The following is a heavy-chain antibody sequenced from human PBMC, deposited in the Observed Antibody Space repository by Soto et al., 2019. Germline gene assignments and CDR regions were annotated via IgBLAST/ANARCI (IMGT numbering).Heavy chain of an antibody. Sequence: SETLSLTCTVSGGSISSGDYYWGWIRQPPGKGLEWIGYIYYSGSTYYNPSLKSRVTISVDTSKNQFSLKLSSVTAADTAVYYCAVGLDYCDSQDYYGMDVWGQGTTVTVSS. J-gene: IGHJ6*02. V-gene: IGHV4-30-4*01. D-gene: IGHD4-17*01. CDR1: GGSISSGDYY. CDR2: IYYSGST. CDR3: AVGLDYCDSQDYYGMDV.